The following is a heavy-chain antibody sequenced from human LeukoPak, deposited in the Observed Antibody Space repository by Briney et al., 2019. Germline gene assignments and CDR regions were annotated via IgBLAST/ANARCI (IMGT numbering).Heavy chain of an antibody. V-gene: IGHV4-34*01. Sequence: SETLSLTCAVYGGSFSGYYWNWIRQPPGKGLEWIGEINHSGSTNYNPSLKSRVTISVDTFKNQFSLKLSSVTAADTAVYYCARDYYDSWAFDIWGQGTMVTVSS. J-gene: IGHJ3*02. CDR3: ARDYYDSWAFDI. CDR1: GGSFSGYY. CDR2: INHSGST. D-gene: IGHD3-3*01.